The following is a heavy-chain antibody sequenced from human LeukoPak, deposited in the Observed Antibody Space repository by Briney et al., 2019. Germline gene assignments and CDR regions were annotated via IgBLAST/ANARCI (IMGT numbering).Heavy chain of an antibody. V-gene: IGHV3-21*01. J-gene: IGHJ4*02. CDR1: GFTFSSYS. D-gene: IGHD2-15*01. CDR2: ISSSSSYI. Sequence: GGSLRLSCAASGFTFSSYSMNWVRQAPGKGLEWVSSISSSSSYIYYADSVKGRFTISRDNSKNTLYLQMNSLRAEDTAVYYCARSTCSGGTCHGEGFDYWGQGTLVTVSS. CDR3: ARSTCSGGTCHGEGFDY.